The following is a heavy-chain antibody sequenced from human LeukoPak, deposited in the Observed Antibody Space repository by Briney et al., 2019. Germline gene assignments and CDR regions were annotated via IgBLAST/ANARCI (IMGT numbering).Heavy chain of an antibody. V-gene: IGHV1-69*01. Sequence: ASVKVSCTASGGTFSSYAISWVRQAPGQGLEWMGGIIPIFGTANYAQKFQGRVTITADESTSTAYMELSSLRSEDTAVYYCARDLGYYYGMDVWGQGTTVTVSS. J-gene: IGHJ6*02. CDR2: IIPIFGTA. CDR3: ARDLGYYYGMDV. CDR1: GGTFSSYA.